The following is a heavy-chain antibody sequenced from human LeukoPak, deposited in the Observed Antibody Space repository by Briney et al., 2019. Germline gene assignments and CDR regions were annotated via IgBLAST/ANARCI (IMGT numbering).Heavy chain of an antibody. D-gene: IGHD2-2*02. CDR2: ISGSGGST. Sequence: GGSLRLSCAASGFTFSSYGMSWVRQAPGKGLEWVLAISGSGGSTYYADSVKGRFTISRDNSKNTLYLQMNSLRAEDTAVYYCAKAAEYQLLYAFDYWGQGTLVTVSS. J-gene: IGHJ4*02. CDR3: AKAAEYQLLYAFDY. CDR1: GFTFSSYG. V-gene: IGHV3-23*01.